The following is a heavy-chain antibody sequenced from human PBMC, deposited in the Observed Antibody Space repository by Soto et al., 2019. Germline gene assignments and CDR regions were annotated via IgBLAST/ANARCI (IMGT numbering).Heavy chain of an antibody. CDR2: VNPISGDT. Sequence: QIQLVQSGAEVKKPGASVKVSCRASGYTFTGYYLHWVRQAPGQGLEWMGWVNPISGDTNYAQKFQDRVIMTRDRSITTVHMALIRLRSDDTAVYYCAREEGFRITMDRGRWFDPWGQGTLVTVSS. CDR1: GYTFTGYY. V-gene: IGHV1-2*02. D-gene: IGHD3-10*01. CDR3: AREEGFRITMDRGRWFDP. J-gene: IGHJ5*02.